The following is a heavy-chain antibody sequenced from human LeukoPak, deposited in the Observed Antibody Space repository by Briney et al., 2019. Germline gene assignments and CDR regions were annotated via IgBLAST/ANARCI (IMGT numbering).Heavy chain of an antibody. CDR1: GYSFTSYW. CDR2: IDPSDSYT. Sequence: GESLKISCKGSGYSFTSYWITWVRQMPGKGLEWMGRIDPSDSYTEYSPSFRGHVTISADKSINTAYLQWSSLKASDIAMYYCARHSAAVAGDLDYWGQGTLVTVSS. V-gene: IGHV5-10-1*01. J-gene: IGHJ4*02. CDR3: ARHSAAVAGDLDY. D-gene: IGHD6-19*01.